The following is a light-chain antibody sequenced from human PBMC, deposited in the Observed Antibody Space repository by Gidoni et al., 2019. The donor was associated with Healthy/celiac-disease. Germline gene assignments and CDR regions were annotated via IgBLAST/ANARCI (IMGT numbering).Light chain of an antibody. J-gene: IGKJ5*01. CDR1: QDISNY. CDR3: QQYDNLPIT. V-gene: IGKV1-33*01. Sequence: DIQMTQSPSSLSASVGDRVTITCQASQDISNYLNWYQQKPGKAPKLLIYDASNLETGVPAGFSGSGSGTDFAFTISSLQPEDIATYYCQQYDNLPITVGQGTRLEIK. CDR2: DAS.